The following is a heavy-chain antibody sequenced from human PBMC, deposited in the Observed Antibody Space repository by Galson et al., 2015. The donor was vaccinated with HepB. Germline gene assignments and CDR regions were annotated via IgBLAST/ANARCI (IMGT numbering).Heavy chain of an antibody. V-gene: IGHV1-46*01. Sequence: SVKVSCKASGYTFTMYHMHWVRRAPGQGLEWMGTINPSDGGATYAQKFQGRVTLTRDTSTSTVYMELNSLRFDDAAVYYCTKGGDFWIWFDPWGQGTLVTVSS. CDR3: TKGGDFWIWFDP. J-gene: IGHJ5*02. D-gene: IGHD3-3*01. CDR1: GYTFTMYH. CDR2: INPSDGGA.